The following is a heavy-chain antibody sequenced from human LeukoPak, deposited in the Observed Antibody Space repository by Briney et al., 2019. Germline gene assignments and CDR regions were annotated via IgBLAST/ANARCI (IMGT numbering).Heavy chain of an antibody. J-gene: IGHJ4*02. CDR1: GFTFSDYY. CDR3: AKDRAYCGGDCYTAFDY. D-gene: IGHD2-21*02. CDR2: ISSSGSTI. Sequence: GGSLRLSCAASGFTFSDYYMSWIRQAPGKGLEWVSYISSSGSTIYYADSVKGRFTISRDNSKNTLYLQMNSLRAEDTAVYYCAKDRAYCGGDCYTAFDYWGQGTLVTVSS. V-gene: IGHV3-11*01.